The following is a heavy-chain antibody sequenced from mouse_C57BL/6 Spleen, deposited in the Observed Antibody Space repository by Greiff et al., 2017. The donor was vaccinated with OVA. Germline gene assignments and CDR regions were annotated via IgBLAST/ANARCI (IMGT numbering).Heavy chain of an antibody. CDR1: GYTFTSYG. CDR2: IYPRSGNT. Sequence: QVHVKQSGAELARPGASVKLSCKASGYTFTSYGISWVKQRTGQGLEWIGEIYPRSGNTYYNEKFKGKATLTADKSSSTAYMELRSLTSEDSAVYFCARRDPIMDYWGQGTSVTVSS. CDR3: ARRDPIMDY. J-gene: IGHJ4*01. V-gene: IGHV1-81*01.